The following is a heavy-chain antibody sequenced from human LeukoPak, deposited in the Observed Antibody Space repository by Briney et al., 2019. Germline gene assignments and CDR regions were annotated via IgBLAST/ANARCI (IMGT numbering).Heavy chain of an antibody. J-gene: IGHJ6*04. CDR2: IWYDGSNK. CDR1: GFTFSSYA. V-gene: IGHV3-33*08. Sequence: GGSLRLSCAASGFTFSSYAMHWVRQAPGKGLEWVAVIWYDGSNKYYADSVKGRFTISRDNSKNTLYLQMNSLRAEDTAVYYCARVGVDCSSTSCYDGMDVWGKGTTVTVSS. CDR3: ARVGVDCSSTSCYDGMDV. D-gene: IGHD2-2*01.